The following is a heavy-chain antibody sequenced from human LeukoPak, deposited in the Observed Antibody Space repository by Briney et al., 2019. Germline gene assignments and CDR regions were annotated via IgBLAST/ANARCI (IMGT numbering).Heavy chain of an antibody. D-gene: IGHD6-13*01. V-gene: IGHV4-59*01. CDR3: ASYRLSSSSFHY. J-gene: IGHJ4*02. CDR2: IYYSGST. Sequence: SETLSLTCAVYGGSFSGYYWSWIRQPPGKGLEWIGYIYYSGSTNYNPSLKSRVTISVDTSKNQFSLKLSSVTAADTAVYYCASYRLSSSSFHYWGQGTLVTVSS. CDR1: GGSFSGYY.